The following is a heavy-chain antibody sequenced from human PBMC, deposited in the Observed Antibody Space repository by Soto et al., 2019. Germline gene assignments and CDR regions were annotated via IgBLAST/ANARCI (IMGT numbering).Heavy chain of an antibody. CDR1: GFTFDDYA. J-gene: IGHJ4*02. CDR2: ISWNSGSI. D-gene: IGHD4-4*01. CDR3: AKDGTTEMDY. V-gene: IGHV3-9*01. Sequence: PGGSLRLSCAASGFTFDDYAMHWVRQAPGKGLEWVSGISWNSGSIGYADSVKGRFTISRDNSKNTLYLQMNSLRAEDTAVYYCAKDGTTEMDYWGQGTLVTVSS.